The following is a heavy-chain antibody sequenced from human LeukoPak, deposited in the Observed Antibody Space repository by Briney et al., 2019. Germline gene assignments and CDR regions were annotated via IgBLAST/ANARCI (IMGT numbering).Heavy chain of an antibody. CDR1: GFTFSSYG. D-gene: IGHD5-24*01. J-gene: IGHJ4*02. CDR3: ARGGDGYNSPFDY. Sequence: PGGSLRLSCAASGFTFSSYGMHWVRQAPGKGLEWVAFIRYDGSNKYYADPVKGRFTISRDNSKNTLYLQMNSLRAEDTAVYYCARGGDGYNSPFDYWGQGTPVTVSS. V-gene: IGHV3-30*02. CDR2: IRYDGSNK.